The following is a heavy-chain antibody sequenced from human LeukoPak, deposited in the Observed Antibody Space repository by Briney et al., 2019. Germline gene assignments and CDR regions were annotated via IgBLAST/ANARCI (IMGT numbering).Heavy chain of an antibody. D-gene: IGHD3-10*02. CDR1: GFTFDDYA. Sequence: GRSLRLSCAASGFTFDDYAMHWVRQAPGKGLEWVSAISGSGGSTYYADSVKGRFTISRDNSKNTLYLQMNSLRAEDTAVYYCAKDLWITEVGVSDYWGQGTLVTVSS. J-gene: IGHJ4*02. V-gene: IGHV3-23*01. CDR3: AKDLWITEVGVSDY. CDR2: ISGSGGST.